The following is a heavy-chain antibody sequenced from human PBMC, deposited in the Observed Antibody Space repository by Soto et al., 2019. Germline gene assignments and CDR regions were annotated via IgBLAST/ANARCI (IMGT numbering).Heavy chain of an antibody. J-gene: IGHJ5*02. CDR2: IWYDGSNK. V-gene: IGHV3-33*01. D-gene: IGHD3-3*01. CDR1: GFTFSSYG. Sequence: QVQLVESGGGVVQPGRSLRLSCAASGFTFSSYGMHWVRQAPGKGLEWVAVIWYDGSNKYYADSVKGRFTISRDNSKNTLYLQMNSLRAEDTAVYYCARDQDYDFWSDKGAFDPWGQGTLVTVSS. CDR3: ARDQDYDFWSDKGAFDP.